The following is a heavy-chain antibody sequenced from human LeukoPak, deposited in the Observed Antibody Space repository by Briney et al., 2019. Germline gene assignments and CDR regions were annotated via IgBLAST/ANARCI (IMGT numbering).Heavy chain of an antibody. V-gene: IGHV4-34*01. J-gene: IGHJ4*02. CDR1: GGPFSGYY. Sequence: SETLSLTCAVYGGPFSGYYWSWIRQPPGKGLEWIGEINHSGSTNYNPSLKSRVTISVDTSKNQFSLKLSSVTAADTAVYYCVRHSGWYFGYWGQGTLVTVSS. CDR2: INHSGST. CDR3: VRHSGWYFGY. D-gene: IGHD6-19*01.